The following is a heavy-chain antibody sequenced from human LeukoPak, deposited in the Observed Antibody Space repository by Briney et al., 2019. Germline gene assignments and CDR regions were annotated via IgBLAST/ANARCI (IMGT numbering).Heavy chain of an antibody. CDR3: AKDFPMDPNVIYY. CDR2: IRYDGSNK. CDR1: GITLSSYV. D-gene: IGHD3-10*01. V-gene: IGHV3-30*02. J-gene: IGHJ4*02. Sequence: PGGALRLSCAASGITLSSYVMHWVRQAPGKGLEWVAFIRYDGSNKYYADCVKGRFTISRDNSKNTLYLQMSSLRAEDTAVYYCAKDFPMDPNVIYYWGQGTLVTVSS.